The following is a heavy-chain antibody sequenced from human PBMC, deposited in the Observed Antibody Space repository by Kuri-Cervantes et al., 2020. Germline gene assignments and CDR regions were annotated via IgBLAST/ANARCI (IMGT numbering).Heavy chain of an antibody. CDR3: ARHDRSGYYYDFDC. CDR1: GYTFTSYG. D-gene: IGHD3-22*01. Sequence: ASVKVSCKDSGYTFTSYGISWVRQAPGQGLEWMGWISAYNGNTNYAQKLQGRVTMTTDTSTSTAYMGLRSLRSGDTAVYYCARHDRSGYYYDFDCWGQGTLVTVSS. CDR2: ISAYNGNT. J-gene: IGHJ4*02. V-gene: IGHV1-18*01.